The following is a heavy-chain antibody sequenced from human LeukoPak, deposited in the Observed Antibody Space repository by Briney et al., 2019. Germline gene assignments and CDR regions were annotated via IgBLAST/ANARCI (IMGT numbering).Heavy chain of an antibody. CDR3: ARQSTGYCSSTSCYTLSNNWFDP. D-gene: IGHD2-2*02. V-gene: IGHV4-4*09. CDR1: GGSISSYY. Sequence: ASETLSLTCTVSGGSISSYYWSWIRQPPGKGLEWIGYIYTSGSTNYNPSRKSRVTISVDTSKNQFSLKLSSVTAADTAVYYCARQSTGYCSSTSCYTLSNNWFDPWGQGTLVTVSS. J-gene: IGHJ5*02. CDR2: IYTSGST.